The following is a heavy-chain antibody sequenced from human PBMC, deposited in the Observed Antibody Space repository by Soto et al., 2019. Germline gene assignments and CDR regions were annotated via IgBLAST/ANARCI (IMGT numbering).Heavy chain of an antibody. V-gene: IGHV3-30*03. D-gene: IGHD6-19*01. Sequence: GGSLRLSCAASGFTFSGYGMHWVRQAPGKGLEWVAVISYDGSNKYYADSVKGRFTISRDNSKNTRYLQMNSLRAEDTDVYYWAAVYSRGWYGGLYNWFDPWGDGTLVTVST. CDR1: GFTFSGYG. CDR2: ISYDGSNK. CDR3: AAVYSRGWYGGLYNWFDP. J-gene: IGHJ5*02.